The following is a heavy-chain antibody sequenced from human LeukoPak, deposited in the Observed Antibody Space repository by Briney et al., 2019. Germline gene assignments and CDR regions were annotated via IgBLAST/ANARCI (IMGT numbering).Heavy chain of an antibody. Sequence: GGSQRLSCAASGFTFSDHYMDWVRQAPGKGLEWVGRTRNKANSYTTEYAASVKGRFTISRDDSKNSLYLQMNSLKTEDTAVYYCARATTSFFFDYWGQGTLVTASP. D-gene: IGHD1-26*01. V-gene: IGHV3-72*01. CDR3: ARATTSFFFDY. CDR1: GFTFSDHY. J-gene: IGHJ4*02. CDR2: TRNKANSYTT.